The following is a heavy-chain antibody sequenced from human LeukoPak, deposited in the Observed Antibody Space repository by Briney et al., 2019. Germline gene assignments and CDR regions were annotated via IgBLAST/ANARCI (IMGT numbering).Heavy chain of an antibody. CDR3: ARAAFWSGYYMDY. V-gene: IGHV3-48*01. D-gene: IGHD3-3*01. CDR2: ISSSSSSI. CDR1: GFTFSSYS. Sequence: GGSLRLSCAASGFTFSSYSMNWVRQAPGKGLEWVSYISSSSSSIYYADSVKGRLTISRDNAKNALYMQMNSLRAEDTAVYYCARAAFWSGYYMDYWGQGTLVTVSS. J-gene: IGHJ4*02.